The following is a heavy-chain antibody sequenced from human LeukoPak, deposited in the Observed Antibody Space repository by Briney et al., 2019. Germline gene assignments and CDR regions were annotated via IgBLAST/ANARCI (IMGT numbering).Heavy chain of an antibody. Sequence: GGSQRLSCAASGFLFRNYWMSWVRQAPGKGLEWVANIKEDGSIKYYVDSVKGRFTISRDTAKNSVYLQMNSLRVEGTGIYFCARIGYRSSSFDYWGQGTLVTVSS. V-gene: IGHV3-7*01. D-gene: IGHD6-6*01. J-gene: IGHJ4*02. CDR1: GFLFRNYW. CDR3: ARIGYRSSSFDY. CDR2: IKEDGSIK.